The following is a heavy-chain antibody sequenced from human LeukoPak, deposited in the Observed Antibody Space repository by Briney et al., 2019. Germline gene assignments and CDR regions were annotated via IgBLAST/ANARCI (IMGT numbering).Heavy chain of an antibody. D-gene: IGHD3-22*01. CDR2: ISSYNGNT. V-gene: IGHV1-18*01. CDR3: ARDYYDSSGFLGNDY. CDR1: GYTFTSYG. Sequence: ASVKVSCKASGYTFTSYGISWVRQAPGQGRGWIGWISSYNGNTNYAQKLQGRVTMTTDPSTSTAYMELRSLRSDDTAVYYCARDYYDSSGFLGNDYWGQGTLVTVSS. J-gene: IGHJ4*02.